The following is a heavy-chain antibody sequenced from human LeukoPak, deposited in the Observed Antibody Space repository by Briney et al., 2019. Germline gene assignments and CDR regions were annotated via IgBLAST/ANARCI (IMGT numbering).Heavy chain of an antibody. CDR1: GGSISSHY. J-gene: IGHJ4*02. D-gene: IGHD3-22*01. CDR3: ARDSSSGYYFDY. V-gene: IGHV4-59*11. Sequence: PSETLSLTCTVSGGSISSHYWSWIRQPPGKGLEWIGYIYYSGSTNYNPSLKSRVTISVDTSKNQFSLKLSSVTAADTAVYYCARDSSSGYYFDYWGQGTLATVSS. CDR2: IYYSGST.